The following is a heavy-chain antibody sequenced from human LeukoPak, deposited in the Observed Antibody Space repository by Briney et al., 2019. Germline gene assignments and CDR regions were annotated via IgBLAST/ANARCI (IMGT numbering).Heavy chain of an antibody. CDR2: MYYGGGT. D-gene: IGHD3-9*01. V-gene: IGHV4-39*07. Sequence: SETLSLTCTVSGGSISSSGYSWGWIRESPGKGLEWVGSMYYGGGTLYNTSLKSRVTISVDTSKNQFSLKLSSVTAADTAVYYCARGEVDYDILTGYFYYHYMDVWGKGTTVTISS. J-gene: IGHJ6*03. CDR3: ARGEVDYDILTGYFYYHYMDV. CDR1: GGSISSSGYS.